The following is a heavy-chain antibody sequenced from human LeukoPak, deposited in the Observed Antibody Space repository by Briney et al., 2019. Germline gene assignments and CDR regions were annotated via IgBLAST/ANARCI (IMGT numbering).Heavy chain of an antibody. CDR2: IIPIFGTA. J-gene: IGHJ4*02. V-gene: IGHV1-69*01. CDR1: GGTFSSYA. Sequence: SVKVSCKASGGTFSSYAISWVRQAPGQGLEWMGGIIPIFGTANYAQKFQGRVTITADESTSTAYMEPSNLRSEDTAVYYCARESTDYYDSSGYYYGPVYWGQGTLVTVSS. CDR3: ARESTDYYDSSGYYYGPVY. D-gene: IGHD3-22*01.